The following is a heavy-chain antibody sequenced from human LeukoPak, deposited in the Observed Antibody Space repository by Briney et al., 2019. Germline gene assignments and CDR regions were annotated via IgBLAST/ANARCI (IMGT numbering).Heavy chain of an antibody. CDR3: ARDLIVGATFQDY. J-gene: IGHJ4*02. V-gene: IGHV3-20*04. Sequence: GGSLRLSCAASGFTFSSYSMNWVRQAPGKGLEWVSGINWNGGSTGYADSVKGRFTISRDNAKNSLYLQMNSLRAEDTALYYCARDLIVGATFQDYWGQGTLVTVSS. CDR2: INWNGGST. D-gene: IGHD1-26*01. CDR1: GFTFSSYS.